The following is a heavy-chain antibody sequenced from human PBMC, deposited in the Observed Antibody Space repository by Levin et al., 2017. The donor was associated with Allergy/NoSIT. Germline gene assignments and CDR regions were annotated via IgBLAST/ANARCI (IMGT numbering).Heavy chain of an antibody. CDR2: ISAYNDNT. D-gene: IGHD6-13*01. J-gene: IGHJ6*02. CDR1: GYTSTNYG. Sequence: ASVKVSCKASGYTSTNYGFSWVRQAPGQGLEWIGWISAYNDNTNYAQKFRGRVTMTTDTSTSTAYMELRSLGADDTAVYYCAPTKGTSWYDYYYGMDVWGQGTTVTVSS. CDR3: APTKGTSWYDYYYGMDV. V-gene: IGHV1-18*01.